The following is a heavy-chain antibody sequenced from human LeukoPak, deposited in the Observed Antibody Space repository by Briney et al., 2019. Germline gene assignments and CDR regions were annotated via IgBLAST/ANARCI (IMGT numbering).Heavy chain of an antibody. Sequence: PSETLSLTCAVYGGSFSGYYWSCIRQPPGKGLEWIGEINHSGSTNYNPSLKSRVTISVDTSKNQFSLKLSSVTAADTAVYYCARVRDPRYYYYYGMDVWGQGTTVTVSS. CDR3: ARVRDPRYYYYYGMDV. D-gene: IGHD3-10*01. CDR1: GGSFSGYY. J-gene: IGHJ6*02. V-gene: IGHV4-34*01. CDR2: INHSGST.